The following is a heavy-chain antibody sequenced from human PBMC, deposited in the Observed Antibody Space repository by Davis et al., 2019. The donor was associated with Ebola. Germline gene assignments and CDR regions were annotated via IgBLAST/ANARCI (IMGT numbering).Heavy chain of an antibody. CDR2: INPNSGGT. CDR3: ARGSPRLMSAMAFGY. V-gene: IGHV1-2*06. CDR1: GYTFTDYY. D-gene: IGHD2-2*01. Sequence: ASVKVSCKASGYTFTDYYMHWVRQAPGQGLEWMGRINPNSGGTNYAQKFQGRVTMTRNTSISTAYMELSSLRSEDTAVYYCARGSPRLMSAMAFGYWGQGTLVTVSS. J-gene: IGHJ4*02.